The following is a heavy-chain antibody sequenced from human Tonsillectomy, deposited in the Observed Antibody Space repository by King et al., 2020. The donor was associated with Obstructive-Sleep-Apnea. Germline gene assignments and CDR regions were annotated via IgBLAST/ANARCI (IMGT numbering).Heavy chain of an antibody. CDR1: GFTFSSYA. J-gene: IGHJ4*02. V-gene: IGHV3-30-3*01. D-gene: IGHD3-16*02. CDR2: ISYDGSTK. Sequence: VQLVESGGGVVQPGRSLRLSCAASGFTFSSYAMHWVRQAPGKGLEWVAVISYDGSTKYYADSVKGRFTISRDNSKNTLYLQMNSLRAEDTAVYYWARVVEDYVWGSYRYFDYWGQGTLVTVSS. CDR3: ARVVEDYVWGSYRYFDY.